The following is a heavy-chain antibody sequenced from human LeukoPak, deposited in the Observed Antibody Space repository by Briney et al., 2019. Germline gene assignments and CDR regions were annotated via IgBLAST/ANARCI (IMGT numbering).Heavy chain of an antibody. CDR2: INHSGST. J-gene: IGHJ4*02. D-gene: IGHD6-19*01. V-gene: IGHV4-34*01. Sequence: SETLSLTCAVYGGSFSGYYWSWIRQPPGKGLEWIGEINHSGSTNYNPSLKSRVTISVDTSKIQFSLKLSSVTAADTAVYYRARRLDSSGWYNYWGQGTLVTVSS. CDR1: GGSFSGYY. CDR3: ARRLDSSGWYNY.